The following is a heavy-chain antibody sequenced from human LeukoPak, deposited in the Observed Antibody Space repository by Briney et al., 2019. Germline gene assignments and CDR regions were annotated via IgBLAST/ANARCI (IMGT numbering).Heavy chain of an antibody. J-gene: IGHJ5*02. CDR2: IYPGEGIYATATT. D-gene: IGHD4-4*01. CDR1: GVSISAYY. CDR3: ARDPTTVTTFLDP. V-gene: IGHV4-4*07. Sequence: SETLSLTCSVSGVSISAYYWSWIRQSAGNRLEWIGRIYPGEGIYATATTSYNPSFKSRVTMSGDTSKNQLSLRLSSVTAADTAVYYCARDPTTVTTFLDPWGRGILVTVPS.